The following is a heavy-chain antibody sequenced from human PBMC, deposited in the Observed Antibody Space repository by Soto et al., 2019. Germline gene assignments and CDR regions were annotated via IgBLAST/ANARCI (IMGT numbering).Heavy chain of an antibody. Sequence: QVQLVESGGGVVQPGRSLRLSCAASGFTFSSYGMHWVRQAPGKGLEWVAVISYDGSNKYYADSVKGRFTISRDNSKNTLYLQMNSLRAEDTAVYYCAKDLASDSYYGMDVWGQGTTVTVSS. CDR3: AKDLASDSYYGMDV. J-gene: IGHJ6*02. D-gene: IGHD2-21*01. V-gene: IGHV3-30*18. CDR1: GFTFSSYG. CDR2: ISYDGSNK.